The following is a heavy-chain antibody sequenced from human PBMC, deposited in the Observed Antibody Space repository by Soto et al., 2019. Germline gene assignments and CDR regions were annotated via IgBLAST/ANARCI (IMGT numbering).Heavy chain of an antibody. CDR1: GYSISSGYY. D-gene: IGHD4-17*01. CDR3: AREIRTYMTTYYYGMDV. J-gene: IGHJ6*02. CDR2: IYHSGST. V-gene: IGHV4-38-2*02. Sequence: LSLTCAVSGYSISSGYYWGWIRQSPGKGLEWIGSIYHSGSTYYNPSLKSRVIISVDTSKNQFSLKLSSVTAADTAVYYCAREIRTYMTTYYYGMDVWGQGTTVTVSS.